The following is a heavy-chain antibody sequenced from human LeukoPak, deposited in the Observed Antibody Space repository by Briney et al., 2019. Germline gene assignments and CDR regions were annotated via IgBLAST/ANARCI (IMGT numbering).Heavy chain of an antibody. CDR2: ISGSGGST. V-gene: IGHV3-23*01. CDR3: ATSALKGIAAAGTWYFDY. D-gene: IGHD6-13*01. CDR1: GFSFSSYA. J-gene: IGHJ4*02. Sequence: GGSLRLSCAASGFSFSSYAMSWVRQAPGKGLEWVSAISGSGGSTYYADSVKGRFTIARDNSKNTLYLQMNSLRAEDTAVYYCATSALKGIAAAGTWYFDYWGQGTLVTVSS.